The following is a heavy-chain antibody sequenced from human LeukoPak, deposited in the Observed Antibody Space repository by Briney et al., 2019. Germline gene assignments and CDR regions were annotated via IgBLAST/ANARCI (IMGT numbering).Heavy chain of an antibody. CDR3: ARHVVVVAARYNWFDP. CDR2: INHSGST. V-gene: IGHV4-34*01. D-gene: IGHD2-15*01. J-gene: IGHJ5*02. CDR1: GGSFSGYY. Sequence: SETLSLTCAVYGGSFSGYYWSWIRQPPGKGLEWIGEINHSGSTNYNPSLKSRVTISVDTSKNQFSLKLSSVTAADTAVYYCARHVVVVAARYNWFDPWGQGTLVTVSS.